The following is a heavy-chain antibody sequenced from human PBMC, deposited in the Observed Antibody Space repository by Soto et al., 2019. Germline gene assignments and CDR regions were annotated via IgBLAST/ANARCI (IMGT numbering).Heavy chain of an antibody. CDR3: AKDQEHSGYDLYYFDY. Sequence: GGSLRLSCAASGFTFSSYAMSWVRQAPGKGLEWVSAISGSGGSTYYADSVKGRFTISRDNSKNTLYLQMNSLRAEDTAVYYCAKDQEHSGYDLYYFDYWGQGTLVTVSS. CDR2: ISGSGGST. V-gene: IGHV3-23*01. CDR1: GFTFSSYA. J-gene: IGHJ4*02. D-gene: IGHD5-12*01.